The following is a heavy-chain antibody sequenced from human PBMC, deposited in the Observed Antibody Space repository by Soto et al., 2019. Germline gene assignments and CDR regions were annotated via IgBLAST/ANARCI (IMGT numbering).Heavy chain of an antibody. D-gene: IGHD3-10*01. CDR3: IGSFPF. V-gene: IGHV3-49*03. CDR2: IRSQPYGGTA. Sequence: PGGSLRLSCTASGFPFGNFLMSWFRQAPGKGMEWVGFIRSQPYGGTAEYAASVGGRFTISRDDSKGIAYLQMNSLQTEDSGVYYCIGSFPFWGQGTLVTVSS. CDR1: GFPFGNFL. J-gene: IGHJ4*02.